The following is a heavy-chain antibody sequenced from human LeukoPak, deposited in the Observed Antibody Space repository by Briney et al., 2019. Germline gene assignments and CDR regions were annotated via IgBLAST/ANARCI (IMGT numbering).Heavy chain of an antibody. CDR3: AKGGLGYCSSTSCYFDY. CDR1: GFTFDDYA. D-gene: IGHD2-2*01. V-gene: IGHV3-9*03. CDR2: ISWNSGSI. J-gene: IGHJ4*02. Sequence: PGGSLRLSCAASGFTFDDYAMHWVRQAPGKGLEWVSGISWNSGSIGYADSVKGRFTISRDNAKNSLYLQMNSLRAEDMALYYCAKGGLGYCSSTSCYFDYWGQGTLVTVSS.